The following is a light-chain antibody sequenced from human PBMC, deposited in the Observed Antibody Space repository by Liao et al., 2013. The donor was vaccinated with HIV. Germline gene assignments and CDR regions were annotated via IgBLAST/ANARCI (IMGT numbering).Light chain of an antibody. Sequence: SYVLTQPPSVSVAPGKTARMTCGGNNIGSTSVHWFQQRPGQAPVLVIYKDSERPSGIPERFSGSNSGNTATLTISETQAMDEAHYYCQTWDSSTGVFGTGTKVTVL. CDR1: NIGSTS. CDR2: KDS. CDR3: QTWDSSTGV. V-gene: IGLV3-21*01. J-gene: IGLJ1*01.